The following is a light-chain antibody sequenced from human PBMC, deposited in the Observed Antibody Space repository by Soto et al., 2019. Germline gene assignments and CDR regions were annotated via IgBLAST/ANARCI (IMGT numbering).Light chain of an antibody. Sequence: EIVMTQSPATLSVSPGQRATLSCRPSQSVTSDLECYQQKPGQAPRLLIYAAFTRATGFPPRFRGSGSGAEFPLTISSLQSEDFAVYYCQQYSNWPPITFGQGTRLEIK. CDR2: AAF. V-gene: IGKV3-15*01. CDR3: QQYSNWPPIT. CDR1: QSVTSD. J-gene: IGKJ5*01.